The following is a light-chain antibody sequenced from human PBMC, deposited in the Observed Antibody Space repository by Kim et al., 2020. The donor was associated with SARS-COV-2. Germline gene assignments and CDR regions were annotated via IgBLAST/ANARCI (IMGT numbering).Light chain of an antibody. V-gene: IGLV3-10*01. CDR3: YSTDSSGNHWV. CDR1: ALTKKY. CDR2: EDS. J-gene: IGLJ3*02. Sequence: PGQTARITCSGDALTKKYAYWYQQKSGQAPVLVIYEDSKRPSGIPERFSGSSSGTMATLTISGAQVEDEADYYCYSTDSSGNHWVFGGGTQLTVL.